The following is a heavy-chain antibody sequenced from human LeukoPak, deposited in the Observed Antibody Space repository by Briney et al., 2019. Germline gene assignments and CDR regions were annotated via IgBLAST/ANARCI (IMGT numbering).Heavy chain of an antibody. D-gene: IGHD7-27*01. CDR2: NFPYDCET. V-gene: IGHV5-51*01. Sequence: GESLKISCQASGYTFSAYWIGWVRQMPGEGLGGMGINFPYDCETKYSTSFQGQVTVPADKSTTTADLQWRSLKASRTASIYFVRHSLGHSGPWVAMDVWGQGTTVTVSS. J-gene: IGHJ6*02. CDR1: GYTFSAYW. CDR3: VRHSLGHSGPWVAMDV.